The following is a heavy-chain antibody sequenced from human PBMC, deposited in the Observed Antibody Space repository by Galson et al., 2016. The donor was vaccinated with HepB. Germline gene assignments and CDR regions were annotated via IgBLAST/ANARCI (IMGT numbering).Heavy chain of an antibody. V-gene: IGHV3-30*03. D-gene: IGHD5-12*01. CDR3: AREGAYSGNDFGGGFDF. J-gene: IGHJ4*02. CDR1: GFIFSSYG. CDR2: ISKDGRIK. Sequence: SLRLSCAASGFIFSSYGMHWVRQAPGKGLEWVSVISKDGRIKNYAESEKGRFTISRDNSKSTLYLQMNTLRVEDTAVYYCAREGAYSGNDFGGGFDFWGQGTLVTVSS.